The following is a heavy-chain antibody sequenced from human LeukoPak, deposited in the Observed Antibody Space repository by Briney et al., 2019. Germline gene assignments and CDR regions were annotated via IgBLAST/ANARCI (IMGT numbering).Heavy chain of an antibody. D-gene: IGHD1-26*01. Sequence: GGSLRLSCAASGFTFSSYAMSWVRQAPGKGVEWVSAISGSGGSTYYADSVKGRFTISRDNSKNTLYLQMNSLRAEDTAVYYCRKTRKHSGSYNGIDYWGQGTLVTVSS. CDR2: ISGSGGST. V-gene: IGHV3-23*01. J-gene: IGHJ4*02. CDR3: RKTRKHSGSYNGIDY. CDR1: GFTFSSYA.